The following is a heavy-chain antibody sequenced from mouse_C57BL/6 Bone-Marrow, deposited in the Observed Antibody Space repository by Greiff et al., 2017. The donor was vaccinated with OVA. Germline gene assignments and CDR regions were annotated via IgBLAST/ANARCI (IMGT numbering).Heavy chain of an antibody. V-gene: IGHV1-59*01. CDR3: ARGMIMDY. D-gene: IGHD2-3*01. CDR1: GYTFTSYW. CDR2: IDPSDSYT. J-gene: IGHJ4*01. Sequence: QVQLQQPGAELVRPGTSVKLSCKASGYTFTSYWMHWVKQRPGQGLEWIGVIDPSDSYTNYNQKFKGKATLTVDTSSSTAYMQLSSLTSEYSAVYYCARGMIMDYWGQGTSVTVSS.